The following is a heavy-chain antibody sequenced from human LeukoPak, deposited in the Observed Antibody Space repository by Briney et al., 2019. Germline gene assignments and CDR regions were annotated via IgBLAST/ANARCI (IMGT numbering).Heavy chain of an antibody. D-gene: IGHD1-14*01. V-gene: IGHV4-59*08. CDR2: IYYSGST. J-gene: IGHJ4*02. CDR1: GGSISSYY. CDR3: ARSGWRNYFDY. Sequence: SETLSLICTVSGGSISSYYWSWIRQPPGKGLEWIGYIYYSGSTNYNPSLKSRVTISVDTSKNQFSLKLSSVTAADTAVYYCARSGWRNYFDYWGQGTLVTVSS.